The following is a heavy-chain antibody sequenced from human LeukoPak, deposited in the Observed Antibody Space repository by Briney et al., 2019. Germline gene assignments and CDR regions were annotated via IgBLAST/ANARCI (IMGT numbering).Heavy chain of an antibody. CDR3: VTEGYCTSHNCYVH. Sequence: ASVKVSCKASGYTFTDYYMHWLQEAPGKGLEWMGRVDPADGKVAYAEKFQGRVTITADPSRATAYMELASLRSEDTAMYYCVTEGYCTSHNCYVHWGQGTLVTVSS. D-gene: IGHD2-8*01. CDR1: GYTFTDYY. J-gene: IGHJ5*02. CDR2: VDPADGKV. V-gene: IGHV1-69-2*01.